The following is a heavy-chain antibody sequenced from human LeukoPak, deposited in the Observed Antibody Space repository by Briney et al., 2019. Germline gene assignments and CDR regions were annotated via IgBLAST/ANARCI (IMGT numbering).Heavy chain of an antibody. CDR3: ARSYFDWLPRPQWPLDY. Sequence: GGSLRLSCAASGFIFTGYGMHWVSQAPGKGLEWVAFIRYDGSIKFYADYVKGRFTISRDNSRNTLYLQMNSLRAEDTAVYYCARSYFDWLPRPQWPLDYWGQGTLVTVSS. V-gene: IGHV3-30*02. D-gene: IGHD3-9*01. CDR2: IRYDGSIK. J-gene: IGHJ4*02. CDR1: GFIFTGYG.